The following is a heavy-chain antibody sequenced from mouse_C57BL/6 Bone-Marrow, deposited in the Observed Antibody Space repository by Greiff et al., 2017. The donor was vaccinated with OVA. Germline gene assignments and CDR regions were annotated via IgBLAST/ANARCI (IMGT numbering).Heavy chain of an antibody. CDR2: IYPRSGNT. Sequence: QVQLQQSGAELARPGASVKLSCKASGYTFTSYGISWVKQRPGQGLEWIGEIYPRSGNTYYNEKFKGKATLTADKSSSTAYMELRSLTSEDSAVYFCARGTLLYGNPFVHWGQGTTLRVSS. CDR3: ARGTLLYGNPFVH. D-gene: IGHD2-1*01. V-gene: IGHV1-81*01. J-gene: IGHJ2*01. CDR1: GYTFTSYG.